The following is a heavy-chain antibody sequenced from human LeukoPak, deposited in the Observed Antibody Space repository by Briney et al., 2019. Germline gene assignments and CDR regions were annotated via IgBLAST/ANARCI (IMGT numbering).Heavy chain of an antibody. CDR1: GFTFSSYA. J-gene: IGHJ4*02. D-gene: IGHD1-26*01. CDR3: ARAPSVGATTLDY. CDR2: ISYDGSYK. Sequence: PGRSLRLSCVASGFTFSSYAMHWVRQAPGKGLESVAVISYDGSYKYYADSVKGRFTISRGNSENTLYLQMNSLRVEDTAVYYCARAPSVGATTLDYWGQGTLVTVSS. V-gene: IGHV3-30*04.